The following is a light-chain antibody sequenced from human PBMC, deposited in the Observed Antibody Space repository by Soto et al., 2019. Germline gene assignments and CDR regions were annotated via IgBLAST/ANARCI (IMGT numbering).Light chain of an antibody. Sequence: EIVLAQSPGTLSLSPGERATLSCRASQSVSTYLAWYRQKPGQPPRLLIYGASSRATGIPDRLSGSGSGADFSLTISRLEPEDFAVYYCQQYGRTPRTFGGGSKLEIK. CDR1: QSVSTY. J-gene: IGKJ4*01. V-gene: IGKV3-20*01. CDR3: QQYGRTPRT. CDR2: GAS.